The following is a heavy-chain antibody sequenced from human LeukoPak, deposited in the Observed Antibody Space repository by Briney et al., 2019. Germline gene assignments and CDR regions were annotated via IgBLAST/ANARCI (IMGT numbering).Heavy chain of an antibody. D-gene: IGHD2-2*01. J-gene: IGHJ4*02. CDR2: IKQDGSEK. CDR3: ARTLGYCSSTSCYPAAHFDY. Sequence: GGSLRLFCAASGFTFSSYWMSWVRQAPGKGLEWVANIKQDGSEKYYVDSVKGRLTISRDNAKNSLYLQMNSLRAEDTAVYYCARTLGYCSSTSCYPAAHFDYWGQGTLVTVSS. CDR1: GFTFSSYW. V-gene: IGHV3-7*01.